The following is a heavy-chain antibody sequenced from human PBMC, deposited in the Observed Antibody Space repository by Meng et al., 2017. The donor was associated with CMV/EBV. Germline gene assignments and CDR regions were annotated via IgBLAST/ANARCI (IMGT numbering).Heavy chain of an antibody. D-gene: IGHD5-12*01. CDR1: VYTFTGYY. J-gene: IGHJ5*02. CDR2: INPNSGGT. V-gene: IGHV1-2*02. CDR3: ARSYSGYDYWFDP. Sequence: SVKVSCKASVYTFTGYYMHWVRQAPGQGIEWMGWINPNSGGTNYAQKFQGRVTMTRDTSISTAYMELSRLRSDDTAVYYCARSYSGYDYWFDPWGQGTLVTVSS.